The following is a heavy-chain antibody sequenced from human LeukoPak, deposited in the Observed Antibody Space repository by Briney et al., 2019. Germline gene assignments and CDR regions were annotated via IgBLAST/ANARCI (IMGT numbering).Heavy chain of an antibody. V-gene: IGHV4-34*01. D-gene: IGHD2-21*02. CDR1: GVSFDDYY. J-gene: IGHJ4*02. CDR2: INHSGYT. Sequence: SETPSLTCAVSGVSFDDYYWSWVRQTPGKGLEWIGEINHSGYTNDSPSLKSRVTLSIDTSRKQFSLNLRSVTVADTGIYYCTRMTAGHDYWGQGTLVPVSS. CDR3: TRMTAGHDY.